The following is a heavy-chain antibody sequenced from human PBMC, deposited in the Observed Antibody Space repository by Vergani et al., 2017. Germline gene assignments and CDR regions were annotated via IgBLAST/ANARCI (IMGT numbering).Heavy chain of an antibody. V-gene: IGHV1-69*04. D-gene: IGHD7-27*01. CDR3: ARGTGDPNAFDI. CDR2: IIPILGIA. J-gene: IGHJ3*02. CDR1: GYTFTSYA. Sequence: QVQLVQSGAEVKKPGASVKVSCKASGYTFTSYAMHWVRQAPGQGLEWMGRIIPILGIANYAQKFQGRVTITADKSTSTAYMELGSLRSEDTAVYYCARGTGDPNAFDIWGQGTMVTVSS.